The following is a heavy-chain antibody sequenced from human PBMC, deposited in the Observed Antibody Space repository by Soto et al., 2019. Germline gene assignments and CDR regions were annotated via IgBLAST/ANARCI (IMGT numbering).Heavy chain of an antibody. CDR2: IYHSGST. V-gene: IGHV4-4*02. CDR3: ARGRKVLRFLEWPNAPDFDY. D-gene: IGHD3-3*01. CDR1: GVSISSSNW. Sequence: SETLSLTCAVSGVSISSSNWWSWVRQPPGKGLEWIGEIYHSGSTNYNPSLKSRVTISVDKSKNQFSLKLSSVTAADTAVYYCARGRKVLRFLEWPNAPDFDYWGQGTLVTVSS. J-gene: IGHJ4*02.